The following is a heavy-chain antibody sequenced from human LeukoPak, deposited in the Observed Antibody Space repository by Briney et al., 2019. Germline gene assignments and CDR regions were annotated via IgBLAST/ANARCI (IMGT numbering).Heavy chain of an antibody. Sequence: SETLSLTCTVSGGSISSYYWSWIRQPPGKGLEWIGYIYYSGSTNYNPSLESRVTISVDTSKNQFSLKLSSVTAADTAVYYCARRITMVRGVRYYFDYWGQGTLVTVSS. D-gene: IGHD3-10*01. CDR3: ARRITMVRGVRYYFDY. V-gene: IGHV4-59*08. CDR1: GGSISSYY. CDR2: IYYSGST. J-gene: IGHJ4*02.